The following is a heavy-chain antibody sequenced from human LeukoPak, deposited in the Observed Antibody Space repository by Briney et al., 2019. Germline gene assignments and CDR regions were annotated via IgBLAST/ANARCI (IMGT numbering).Heavy chain of an antibody. Sequence: AETLSPPCTVSGGSISSYYWSWIRQPAGKGLELIGRIYTNGTTHYNPSLKSRVTISVDTSKNQFSLKLSSVTAADTAVYYCAREGIIDAFDIWGQGTVVTVSS. CDR1: GGSISSYY. CDR3: AREGIIDAFDI. V-gene: IGHV4-4*07. CDR2: IYTNGTT. J-gene: IGHJ3*02.